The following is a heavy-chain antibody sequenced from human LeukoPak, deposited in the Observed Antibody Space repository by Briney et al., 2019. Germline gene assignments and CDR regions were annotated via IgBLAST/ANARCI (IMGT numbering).Heavy chain of an antibody. V-gene: IGHV4-59*01. CDR2: IYYSGTT. CDR3: ASDSRIVGATGGMNV. CDR1: GGSFSGYY. D-gene: IGHD1-26*01. J-gene: IGHJ6*02. Sequence: SETLSLTCAVYGGSFSGYYWSWIRQSPGRGLEWIGNIYYSGTTNYNPSLKSRVTMSVDTSKNQFSLKVSSVTAADTAVYYCASDSRIVGATGGMNVWGQGTTVTVSS.